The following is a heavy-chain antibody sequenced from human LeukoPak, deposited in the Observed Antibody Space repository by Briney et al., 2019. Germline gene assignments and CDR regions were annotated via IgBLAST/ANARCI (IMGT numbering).Heavy chain of an antibody. V-gene: IGHV4-34*01. CDR3: AREGPYGSGSYYTYWFDP. Sequence: SETLSLTCAVYGGSFSGYQWTWIRQPPGKGLEWIGEINRSGSTNYSPSLKSRVTVSIDTSKNHFSLKLSSVTAADTAVYYCAREGPYGSGSYYTYWFDPWGQGTLVPVSS. CDR1: GGSFSGYQ. D-gene: IGHD3-10*01. J-gene: IGHJ5*02. CDR2: INRSGST.